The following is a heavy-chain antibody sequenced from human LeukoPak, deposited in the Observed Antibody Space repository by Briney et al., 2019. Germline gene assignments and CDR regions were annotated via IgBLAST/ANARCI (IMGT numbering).Heavy chain of an antibody. Sequence: GSLRLSCAASGFTFSSYAMSWIRQPPGKGLEWIGEINHSGSTNYNPSLKSRVTISVDTSKNQFSLKLSSVTAADTAVYYCARGRKLGCSGGSCYSRDYWGQGTLVTVSS. CDR1: GFTFSSYA. D-gene: IGHD2-15*01. V-gene: IGHV4-34*01. J-gene: IGHJ4*02. CDR3: ARGRKLGCSGGSCYSRDY. CDR2: INHSGST.